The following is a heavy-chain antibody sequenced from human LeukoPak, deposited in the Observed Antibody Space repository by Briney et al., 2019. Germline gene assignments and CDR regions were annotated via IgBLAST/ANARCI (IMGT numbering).Heavy chain of an antibody. D-gene: IGHD6-13*01. CDR3: VRDTAAAGTVEFDY. CDR2: ITTSSIYK. V-gene: IGHV3-21*01. Sequence: GGSLRLSCAASGFTFSSYNMNWVRQAPGKGLEWVSSITTSSIYKYYGDSVKGRFTISRDNAKKSLYLQMNSLRAEDTAVYYCVRDTAAAGTVEFDYWDQGTLVTVSS. CDR1: GFTFSSYN. J-gene: IGHJ4*02.